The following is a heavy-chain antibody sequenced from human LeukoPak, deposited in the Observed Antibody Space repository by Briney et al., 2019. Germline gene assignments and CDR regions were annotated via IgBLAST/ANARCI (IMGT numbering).Heavy chain of an antibody. CDR1: GGTFSSYA. Sequence: SVKVSCKASGGTFSSYAISWVRQAPGQGLEWMGGIIPIFGTANYAQKFQGRVTITADESTSTAYMELSSLRSEDTAVYYCARDSSGYYSRYYYYYMDVWGKGTTVTISS. D-gene: IGHD3-22*01. J-gene: IGHJ6*03. V-gene: IGHV1-69*13. CDR3: ARDSSGYYSRYYYYYMDV. CDR2: IIPIFGTA.